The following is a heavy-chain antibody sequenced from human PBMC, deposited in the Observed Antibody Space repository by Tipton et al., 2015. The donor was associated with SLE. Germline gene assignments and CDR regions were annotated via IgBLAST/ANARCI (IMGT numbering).Heavy chain of an antibody. Sequence: SLRLSCAASGFTFEDYAMHWVRQAPGKGLEWVSGISWNSGSIGYADSVKGRFTISRDNAKNSLYLQMNSLRAEDTALYYCARLLTSYYGMDVWGQGTTVTVSS. D-gene: IGHD2/OR15-2a*01. CDR1: GFTFEDYA. CDR3: ARLLTSYYGMDV. V-gene: IGHV3-9*01. CDR2: ISWNSGSI. J-gene: IGHJ6*02.